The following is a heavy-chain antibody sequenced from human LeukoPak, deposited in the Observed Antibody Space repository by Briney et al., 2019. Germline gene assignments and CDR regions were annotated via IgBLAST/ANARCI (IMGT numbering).Heavy chain of an antibody. CDR3: AKREGAYYFAY. CDR1: GFTFRSYA. CDR2: ISGGGDII. D-gene: IGHD5-24*01. V-gene: IGHV3-23*01. J-gene: IGHJ4*02. Sequence: GGSLRLSCAASGFTFRSYAMSWVRQAPGKGLEWVSAISGGGDIIYYADSVKGRFTISRDNSKNTLYLQMNSLRAEDTAVYYCAKREGAYYFAYWGQGTLATVSS.